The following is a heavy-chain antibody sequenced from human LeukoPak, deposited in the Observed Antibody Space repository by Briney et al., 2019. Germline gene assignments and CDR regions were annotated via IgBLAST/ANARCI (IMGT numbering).Heavy chain of an antibody. D-gene: IGHD1-26*01. CDR3: ARGLEWELDPYFDY. CDR1: GGSLSGYY. J-gene: IGHJ4*02. Sequence: SETLSLTCAVYGGSLSGYYWSWIRQPPGKGLEWIGEINHSGSTNYNPSLKSRVTISVDTSKNQFSLKLSSVTAADTAVYYCARGLEWELDPYFDYWGQGTLVTVSS. CDR2: INHSGST. V-gene: IGHV4-34*01.